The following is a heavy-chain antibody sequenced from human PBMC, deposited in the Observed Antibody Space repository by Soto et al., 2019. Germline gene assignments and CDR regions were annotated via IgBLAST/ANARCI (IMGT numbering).Heavy chain of an antibody. Sequence: GESLKISCKGSGYSFTTSWIAWVRQMPGKGLECMGIIYPGDSDTRYSPSFQGQVTISVDKSISTAYLQWSSLKASDTAMYYCARSSLIAASRNWFDPWGQGTLVTRLL. V-gene: IGHV5-51*01. J-gene: IGHJ5*02. CDR1: GYSFTTSW. D-gene: IGHD6-6*01. CDR3: ARSSLIAASRNWFDP. CDR2: IYPGDSDT.